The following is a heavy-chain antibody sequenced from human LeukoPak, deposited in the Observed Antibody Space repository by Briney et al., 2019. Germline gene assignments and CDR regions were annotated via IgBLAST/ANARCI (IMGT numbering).Heavy chain of an antibody. CDR2: IYYSGST. CDR3: ARHSKLQGLVDYYYYMDV. V-gene: IGHV4-39*01. J-gene: IGHJ6*03. Sequence: NPSETLSLTCTVSGGSTSSSSYYWGWIRQPPGKGLEWIGSIYYSGSTYYNPSLKSRVTISVDTSKNQFSLKLSSVTAADTAVYYCARHSKLQGLVDYYYYMDVWGKGTTVTISS. CDR1: GGSTSSSSYY. D-gene: IGHD6-25*01.